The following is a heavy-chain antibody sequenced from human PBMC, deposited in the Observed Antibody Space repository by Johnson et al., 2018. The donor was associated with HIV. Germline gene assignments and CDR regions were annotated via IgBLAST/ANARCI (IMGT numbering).Heavy chain of an antibody. J-gene: IGHJ3*02. CDR1: GFTFSSYW. Sequence: VQLVESGGGLVQPVGSLRLSCAASGFTFSSYWMSWVRQAPGKGLEWVANIKQDGSEKYYVDSVKGRFTISRDNAKNSLYLQMNSLRAEDTAVYYCARDPVALGSSLIDAFDIWGQGTMVTVS. CDR3: ARDPVALGSSLIDAFDI. D-gene: IGHD6-13*01. CDR2: IKQDGSEK. V-gene: IGHV3-7*04.